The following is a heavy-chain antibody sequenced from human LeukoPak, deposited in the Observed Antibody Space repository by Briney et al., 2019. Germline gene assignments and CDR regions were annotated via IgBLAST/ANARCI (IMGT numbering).Heavy chain of an antibody. Sequence: GASVKVSCKASGYTFTGYYMHWVRQAPGQGLEWMGWINPNSGGTNYAQKFQGRVTMTRDTSISTAYMELSRLRSDDTAVYYCARDRGKGVLLWFGPRYYFDYWGQGTLVTVSS. D-gene: IGHD3-10*01. CDR1: GYTFTGYY. V-gene: IGHV1-2*02. CDR3: ARDRGKGVLLWFGPRYYFDY. J-gene: IGHJ4*02. CDR2: INPNSGGT.